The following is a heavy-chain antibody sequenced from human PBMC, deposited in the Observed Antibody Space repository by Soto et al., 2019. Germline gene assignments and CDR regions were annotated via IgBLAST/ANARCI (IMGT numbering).Heavy chain of an antibody. J-gene: IGHJ5*01. CDR2: IYKSTTT. CDR1: GDSISTVDYF. D-gene: IGHD2-15*01. V-gene: IGHV4-30-4*01. Sequence: TLSLTCSVSGDSISTVDYFWAWIRQPPGQALEYIGYIYKSTTTYYNPSFESRVAISLDTSKSQFSLTVTSVTAADTAVYFCARRRYCLTGRCFPNWFDSWGQGTLVTVSS. CDR3: ARRRYCLTGRCFPNWFDS.